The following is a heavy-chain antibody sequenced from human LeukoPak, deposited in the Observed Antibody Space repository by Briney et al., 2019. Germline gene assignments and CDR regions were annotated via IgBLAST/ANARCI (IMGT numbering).Heavy chain of an antibody. CDR2: FYHGGST. D-gene: IGHD3-9*01. CDR1: GYSISTGYY. CDR3: ARLRILTGYPIDYFDY. J-gene: IGHJ4*02. Sequence: SETLSLTCTVSGYSISTGYYWDWIRQPPGKGLEWIGTFYHGGSTYYNPSLKSRVTISVDTSKNQFSLKLSSVTAADTAVYYCARLRILTGYPIDYFDYWGQGTLLTVSS. V-gene: IGHV4-38-2*02.